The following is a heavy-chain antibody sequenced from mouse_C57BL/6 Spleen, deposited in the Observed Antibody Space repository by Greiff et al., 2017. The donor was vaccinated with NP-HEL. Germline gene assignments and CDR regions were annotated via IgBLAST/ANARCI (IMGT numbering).Heavy chain of an antibody. V-gene: IGHV1-26*01. Sequence: EVQLQQSGPELVKPGASVKISCKASGYTFTDYYMNWVKQSHGKSLEWIGDINPNNGGTSYNQKFKGKATLTVDKSSSTAYMELRSLTSEDSAVYYCARSYGGVAYWGQGTLVTVSA. D-gene: IGHD1-1*01. CDR3: ARSYGGVAY. CDR2: INPNNGGT. CDR1: GYTFTDYY. J-gene: IGHJ3*01.